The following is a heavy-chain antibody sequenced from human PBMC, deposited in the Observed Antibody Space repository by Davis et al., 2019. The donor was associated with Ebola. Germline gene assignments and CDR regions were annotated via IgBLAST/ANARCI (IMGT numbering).Heavy chain of an antibody. D-gene: IGHD5-18*01. Sequence: PGGSLRLSCAASGFTFSSYAMHWVRQAPGKGLEYVSAISSNGGSTYYANSVKGRFTISRDNSKNTLYLQMGSLRAEDMAVYYCCLAQLWQPHWGQGTLVTVSS. CDR3: CLAQLWQPH. CDR1: GFTFSSYA. V-gene: IGHV3-64*01. CDR2: ISSNGGST. J-gene: IGHJ4*02.